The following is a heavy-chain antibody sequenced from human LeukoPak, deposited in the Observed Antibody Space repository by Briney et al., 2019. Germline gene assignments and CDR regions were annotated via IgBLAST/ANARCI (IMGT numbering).Heavy chain of an antibody. CDR3: ARGGYSGSYYRFS. CDR1: GFRFSDYW. D-gene: IGHD6-25*01. CDR2: TSKDGSDT. V-gene: IGHV3-74*01. Sequence: PGGSLRLSCAASGFRFSDYWMHWVRQGPGKGPEWLSRTSKDGSDTFYADAAKGRFTASRDNAKNTVYLQVTNVRSEDTAVYYCARGGYSGSYYRFSWGQGTLVTVAS. J-gene: IGHJ4*02.